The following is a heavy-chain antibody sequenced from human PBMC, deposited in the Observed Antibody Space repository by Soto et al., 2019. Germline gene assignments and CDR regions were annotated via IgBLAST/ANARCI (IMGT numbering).Heavy chain of an antibody. V-gene: IGHV1-46*01. CDR2: INPSGGST. D-gene: IGHD3-3*01. Sequence: QGLEWMGIINPSGGSTSYAQKFQGRVTMTRDTSTSTVYMELSSLRSEDTAVYYCARGLRFLDSALYYSDYWGQGTLVTVSS. J-gene: IGHJ4*02. CDR3: ARGLRFLDSALYYSDY.